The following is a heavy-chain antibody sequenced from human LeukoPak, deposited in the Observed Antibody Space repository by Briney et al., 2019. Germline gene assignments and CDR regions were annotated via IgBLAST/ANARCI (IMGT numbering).Heavy chain of an antibody. CDR3: TKDPNGDYVGAFDP. Sequence: GGSLRLSCAASGFTFSTFAMTWVRQAPGKGLEWVSSITGTHYTTYNTDSVKGRFTISRDNSKNTLYLQMNSLKADDTAVYYCTKDPNGDYVGAFDPWGQGTLVTVSS. J-gene: IGHJ5*02. D-gene: IGHD4-17*01. CDR1: GFTFSTFA. CDR2: ITGTHYTT. V-gene: IGHV3-23*01.